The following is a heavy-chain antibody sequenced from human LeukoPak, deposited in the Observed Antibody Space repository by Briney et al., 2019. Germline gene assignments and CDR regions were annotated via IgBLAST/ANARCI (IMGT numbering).Heavy chain of an antibody. CDR2: ISTYNGNT. D-gene: IGHD4-17*01. CDR3: AREGPYGDYSDY. Sequence: SVKVSCKASGYTFTSYVINWVRQAPGQGLEWMGWISTYNGNTNYAQELQGRVTMTTNTSTTTAYMELRSLRSDDTAMYYCAREGPYGDYSDYWGQGTLVTVSS. J-gene: IGHJ4*02. V-gene: IGHV1-18*01. CDR1: GYTFTSYV.